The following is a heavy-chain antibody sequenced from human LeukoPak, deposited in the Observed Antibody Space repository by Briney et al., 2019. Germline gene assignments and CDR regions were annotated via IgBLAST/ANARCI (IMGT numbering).Heavy chain of an antibody. V-gene: IGHV4-34*01. J-gene: IGHJ1*01. Sequence: PSETLSLTCAVYGGSFSGYYWSWIRQPPGKGLEWIGEINHSGSTNYNPSLKSRVTISVDTSKNQFSLRLSSVTAADTAVYYCATQPRAAGTRRRYFQHWGQGTLVTVSS. D-gene: IGHD6-13*01. CDR2: INHSGST. CDR3: ATQPRAAGTRRRYFQH. CDR1: GGSFSGYY.